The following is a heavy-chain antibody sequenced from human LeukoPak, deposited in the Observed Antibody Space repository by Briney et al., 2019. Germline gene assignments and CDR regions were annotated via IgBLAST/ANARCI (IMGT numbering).Heavy chain of an antibody. V-gene: IGHV2-70*20. Sequence: SGPALVKPTQTLTLTCTFSGFSLSTSGMCVSWVRQPPGKALEWLALIDWDDDKYYSTSLKTRLTISKDTSKNQVVLTMTNMDPVDTATYYCARGYDSSGYYDYWGQGTLVTVSS. CDR3: ARGYDSSGYYDY. CDR1: GFSLSTSGMC. J-gene: IGHJ4*02. D-gene: IGHD3-22*01. CDR2: IDWDDDK.